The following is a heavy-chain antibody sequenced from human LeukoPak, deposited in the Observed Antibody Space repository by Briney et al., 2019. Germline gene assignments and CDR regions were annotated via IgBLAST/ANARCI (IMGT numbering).Heavy chain of an antibody. V-gene: IGHV3-64*01. Sequence: GTLRLSCTVSGFTFGSYAIHWVRKGPAPGQEYVSAIRSNGGGTYYANPVKGRFTISTENSKNTLYLQMGSLRAEDMAVYYCARDSAIKTHIAAAGTTTGLLDYWGQGTLVTVSS. CDR3: ARDSAIKTHIAAAGTTTGLLDY. D-gene: IGHD6-13*01. CDR2: IRSNGGGT. CDR1: GFTFGSYA. J-gene: IGHJ4*02.